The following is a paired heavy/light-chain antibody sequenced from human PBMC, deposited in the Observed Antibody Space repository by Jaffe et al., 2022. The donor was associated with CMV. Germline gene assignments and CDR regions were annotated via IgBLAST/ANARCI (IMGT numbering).Light chain of an antibody. Sequence: DIQMTQSPSSLSASVGDRVTITCRASQSIGSSVSWYQQKPGKAPSLLVYAASSLPSGVPSRFSGSGSGTDFTLTISSLQLEDFATYFCQQTFNTPYTFGQVTRLEIK. V-gene: IGKV1-39*01. CDR3: QQTFNTPYT. CDR1: QSIGSS. J-gene: IGKJ2*01. CDR2: AAS.
Heavy chain of an antibody. CDR3: ARHTGRLNWFDP. Sequence: QLQLQESGPGLVKPSETLSLTCTVSGGSISSNSHYWDWIRQPPGKGLEWIGNIFYSGITYYNPSLKSRVTMSVDTSKNQFSLKLSSVTAADTAVYYCARHTGRLNWFDPWGHGTLVTVSS. J-gene: IGHJ5*02. CDR2: IFYSGIT. V-gene: IGHV4-39*01. CDR1: GGSISSNSHY. D-gene: IGHD4-17*01.